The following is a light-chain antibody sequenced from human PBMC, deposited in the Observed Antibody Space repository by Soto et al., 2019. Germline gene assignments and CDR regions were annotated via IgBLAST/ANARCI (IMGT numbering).Light chain of an antibody. CDR2: KVS. J-gene: IGKJ1*01. V-gene: IGKV2-30*01. CDR3: MQCTHWPPT. Sequence: DVVMTQSPLSLPVTLGQPASISCRASQSLVYSDGHTYLNWFQQRPGQSPMRLIYKVSNRDSGVPDRFSGSGSGTDFTLKISRVEAEDVGVYYCMQCTHWPPTFGQGTKVEIK. CDR1: QSLVYSDGHTY.